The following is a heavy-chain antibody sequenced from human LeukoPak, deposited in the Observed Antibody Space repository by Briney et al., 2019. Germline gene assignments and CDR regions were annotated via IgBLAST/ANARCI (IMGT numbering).Heavy chain of an antibody. CDR3: ARRSSSSYYYYYYMGV. J-gene: IGHJ6*03. Sequence: VASVKVSCKASGYTFTSYGISWVRQAPGQGLEWMGWISAYNGNTNYAQKLQGRVTMTTDTSTSTAYMELRSLRSDDTAVYYCARRSSSSYYYYYYMGVWGKGTTVTVSS. D-gene: IGHD6-6*01. CDR1: GYTFTSYG. CDR2: ISAYNGNT. V-gene: IGHV1-18*01.